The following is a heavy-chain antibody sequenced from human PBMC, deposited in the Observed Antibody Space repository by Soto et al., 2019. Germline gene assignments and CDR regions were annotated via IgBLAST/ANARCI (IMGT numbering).Heavy chain of an antibody. V-gene: IGHV1-3*01. D-gene: IGHD3-22*01. Sequence: QVQLVQSGAEVKKPGASVKVSCKASGYTFTSYAMHWVRQAPGQRLEWMGWINAGNGNTKYSQKFQGRVTITRDTSASTADMDLSSLRSEDTAVYYCASSIGVVTGFDFWGQGTLVTVSS. J-gene: IGHJ4*02. CDR2: INAGNGNT. CDR1: GYTFTSYA. CDR3: ASSIGVVTGFDF.